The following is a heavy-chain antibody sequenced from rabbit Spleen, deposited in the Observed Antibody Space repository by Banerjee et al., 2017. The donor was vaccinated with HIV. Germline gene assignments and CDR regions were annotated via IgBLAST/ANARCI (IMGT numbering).Heavy chain of an antibody. CDR2: IDVAKYGTS. CDR1: GFSFSSRYW. J-gene: IGHJ4*01. D-gene: IGHD5-1*01. CDR3: VRDDGTYDYIDAYFNL. Sequence: QSLEESGGGLVKPGGTLTLTCKASGFSFSSRYWICWVRQAPGKGLEWIACIDVAKYGTSYYTSWAKGRFTISKTSSTTVTLHMTSLTVADTATYFCVRDDGTYDYIDAYFNLWGPGTLVTVS. V-gene: IGHV1S40*01.